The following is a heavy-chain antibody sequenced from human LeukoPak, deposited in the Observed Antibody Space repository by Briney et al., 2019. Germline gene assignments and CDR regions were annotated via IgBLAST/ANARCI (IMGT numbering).Heavy chain of an antibody. V-gene: IGHV1-3*01. D-gene: IGHD3-9*01. CDR3: ARGYDILTGYYSFDY. Sequence: ASVKVSCKAFGYTFTSYAMHWVRQAPGQRLEWMGWINAGNGNTKYSQKFQGRVTITRDTSASTAYMELSSLRSEDTAVYYCARGYDILTGYYSFDYWGQGTLVTVSS. CDR1: GYTFTSYA. CDR2: INAGNGNT. J-gene: IGHJ4*02.